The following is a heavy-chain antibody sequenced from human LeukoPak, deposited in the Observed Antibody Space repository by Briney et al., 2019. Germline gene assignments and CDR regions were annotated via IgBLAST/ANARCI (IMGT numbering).Heavy chain of an antibody. CDR2: ISGSGGST. CDR1: GFTFSSCA. D-gene: IGHD3-16*02. V-gene: IGHV3-23*01. CDR3: AKTPQYDYVWGSYRYTYFDY. Sequence: GGSLRLSCAASGFTFSSCAMSWVRQAPGKGLEWVSAISGSGGSTYYADSVKGRFTISRDNSKNTLYLQMNSLRAEDTAVYYCAKTPQYDYVWGSYRYTYFDYWGQGTLVTVSS. J-gene: IGHJ4*02.